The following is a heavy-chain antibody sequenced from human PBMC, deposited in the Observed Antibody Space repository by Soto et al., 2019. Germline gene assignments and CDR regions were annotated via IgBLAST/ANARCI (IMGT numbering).Heavy chain of an antibody. Sequence: SETLSLTCTVAGGSISSYYWSWIRQPPGKGLEWIGYIYYSGSTNYNPSLKSRVTISVDTSKNQFSLKLSSVTAADTAVYYCARLGTIPSYYTSYYYSYMAVGGKGTTVPVS. CDR1: GGSISSYY. CDR3: ARLGTIPSYYTSYYYSYMAV. D-gene: IGHD2-2*02. V-gene: IGHV4-59*08. CDR2: IYYSGST. J-gene: IGHJ6*03.